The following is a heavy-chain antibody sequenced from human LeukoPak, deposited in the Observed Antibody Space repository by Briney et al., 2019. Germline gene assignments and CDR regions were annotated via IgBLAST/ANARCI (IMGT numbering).Heavy chain of an antibody. V-gene: IGHV1-46*01. CDR1: GYTFTNYY. CDR3: AKRSYGDSGS. J-gene: IGHJ4*02. D-gene: IGHD4-17*01. Sequence: ASVTVSFKSSGYTFTNYYMHWVRQAPGQGREWLGIINPSGGSTSYAQKFQGRVTMTRDTSTSTVYMELSSLRSEDTAVYYCAKRSYGDSGSWGQGTLVTVSS. CDR2: INPSGGST.